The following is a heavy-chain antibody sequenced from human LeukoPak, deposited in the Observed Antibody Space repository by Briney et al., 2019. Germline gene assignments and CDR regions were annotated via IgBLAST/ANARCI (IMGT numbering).Heavy chain of an antibody. CDR2: IYSGGST. V-gene: IGHV3-66*01. D-gene: IGHD4-17*01. CDR1: GFTVSSNY. J-gene: IGHJ4*02. Sequence: GGSLRLSCAASGFTVSSNYMSWVRQVPGKGLEWVSVIYSGGSTHYADSVKGRFTINRDNSKNTLYLQMNSLRAEDTAVYYCARGHDYGDPNSFDYWGQGTLVTVSS. CDR3: ARGHDYGDPNSFDY.